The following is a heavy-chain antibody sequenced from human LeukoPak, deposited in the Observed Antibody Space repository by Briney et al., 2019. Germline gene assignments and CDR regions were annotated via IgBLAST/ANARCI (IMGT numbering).Heavy chain of an antibody. Sequence: GGSLRLSCAASGFIFSNHWMHWVRQTPGEGLVWVARIDGDESGTIYADSVKGRFTISRDTAKNTLYLQMSRLRAEDTAVYFCARGGDYSGTAFDIWGQGTMVTVSS. CDR2: IDGDESGT. CDR3: ARGGDYSGTAFDI. CDR1: GFIFSNHW. J-gene: IGHJ3*02. D-gene: IGHD1-14*01. V-gene: IGHV3-74*01.